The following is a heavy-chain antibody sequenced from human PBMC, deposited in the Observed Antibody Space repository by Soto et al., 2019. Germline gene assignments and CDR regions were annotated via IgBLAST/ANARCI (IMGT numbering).Heavy chain of an antibody. CDR3: AHSSPMYCSSSSCLGFFDY. D-gene: IGHD2-2*01. V-gene: IGHV2-5*01. CDR1: GFSLTTSGVG. CDR2: IYWNDDE. Sequence: QITLKESGPTLVKPTQTLTLTCTFSGFSLTTSGVGVGWIRQPPGKALEWLALIYWNDDERYSPSLKSRLTITNDTSKNQVVLTMTNMDPVDTATYYCAHSSPMYCSSSSCLGFFDYWGQGTLVTVSS. J-gene: IGHJ4*02.